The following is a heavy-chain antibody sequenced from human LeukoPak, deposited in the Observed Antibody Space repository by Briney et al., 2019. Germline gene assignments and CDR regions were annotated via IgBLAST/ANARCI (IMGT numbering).Heavy chain of an antibody. D-gene: IGHD3-3*02. CDR2: INAYNGNT. CDR3: ARVEGPSIFRVVDY. CDR1: GYTFTSYG. J-gene: IGHJ4*02. V-gene: IGHV1-18*01. Sequence: ASVKVSCKASGYTFTSYGISWVRQAPGQGLEWMGWINAYNGNTNYAQKLQGRVTMTTDTSTSTAYMEVRNLRSDDTAVYYCARVEGPSIFRVVDYWGQGTLVTVSS.